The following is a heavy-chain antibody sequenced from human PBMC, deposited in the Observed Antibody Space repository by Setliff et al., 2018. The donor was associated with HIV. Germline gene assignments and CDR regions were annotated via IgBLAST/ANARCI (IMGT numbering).Heavy chain of an antibody. CDR2: IHYSGNT. V-gene: IGHV4-31*03. CDR1: GGSISSGGYY. Sequence: SETLSLTCTVSGGSISSGGYYWSWIRQHPGKGLEWIGYIHYSGNTYNNPSPNSRISISVDMSKNKFSLKLRSVTAADTAVYFCARDLSGYTFDYWGHGTLVTVSS. D-gene: IGHD3-22*01. J-gene: IGHJ4*03. CDR3: ARDLSGYTFDY.